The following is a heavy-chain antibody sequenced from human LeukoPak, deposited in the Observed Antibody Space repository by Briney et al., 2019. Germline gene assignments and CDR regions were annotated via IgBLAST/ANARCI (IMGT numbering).Heavy chain of an antibody. V-gene: IGHV3-33*06. D-gene: IGHD2-8*01. CDR1: GFTFSSYG. J-gene: IGHJ6*03. CDR2: IWYDGSNK. CDR3: AKDPTYCTNGVCYRSNYYMDV. Sequence: GGSLRLSCAASGFTFSSYGMHWVRQAPGKGLEWVAVIWYDGSNKYYADSVKGRFTISRDNSKNTLYLQMNSLRAEDTAVYYYAKDPTYCTNGVCYRSNYYMDVWGKGTTATVSS.